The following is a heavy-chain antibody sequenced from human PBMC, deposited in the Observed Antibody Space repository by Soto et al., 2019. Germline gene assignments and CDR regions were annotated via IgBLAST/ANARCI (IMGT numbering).Heavy chain of an antibody. CDR3: ARIATVTTPSSYYYYGMDV. D-gene: IGHD4-17*01. Sequence: QVQLQESGPGLVKPSETLSLTCTVSGGSISSYYWSWIRQPPGKGLEWIGYIYYSGSTNYNPSLKSRVTISVDTSKNQCSLKLSPVTAADTAVYYCARIATVTTPSSYYYYGMDVWGQGTTVTVSS. CDR2: IYYSGST. V-gene: IGHV4-59*01. J-gene: IGHJ6*02. CDR1: GGSISSYY.